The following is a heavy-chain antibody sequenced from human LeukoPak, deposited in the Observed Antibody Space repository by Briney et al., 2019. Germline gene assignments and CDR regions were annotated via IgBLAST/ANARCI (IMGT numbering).Heavy chain of an antibody. V-gene: IGHV5-51*01. CDR2: IYPGDSDT. CDR1: GYSFTSYW. D-gene: IGHD6-19*01. CDR3: ARHPTVAGTPDGMDV. Sequence: KLGESLKISCKGSGYSFTSYWIGWVRQMPGKGLEWMGIIYPGDSDTRYSPSFQGQVTISADKSISTAYLQWSSLKASDTAMYYCARHPTVAGTPDGMDVWGQGTTVTVSS. J-gene: IGHJ6*02.